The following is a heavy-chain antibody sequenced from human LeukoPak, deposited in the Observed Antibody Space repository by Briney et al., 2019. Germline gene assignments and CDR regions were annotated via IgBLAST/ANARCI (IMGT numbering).Heavy chain of an antibody. CDR2: VKSKTNGGTT. V-gene: IGHV3-15*01. CDR1: GFTFSSYW. J-gene: IGHJ4*02. CDR3: TAGIGHSDFDY. Sequence: PGGSLRLSCAASGFTFSSYWMHWVRQAPGKGLEWVGRVKSKTNGGTTGYAAPVKGRFTISRDDSKNTYLQMNSLKSEDTAVYYCTAGIGHSDFDYWGQGTLVTVSS. D-gene: IGHD6-13*01.